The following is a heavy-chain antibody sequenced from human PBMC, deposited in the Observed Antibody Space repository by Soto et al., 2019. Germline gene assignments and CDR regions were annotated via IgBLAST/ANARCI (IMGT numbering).Heavy chain of an antibody. J-gene: IGHJ5*02. CDR1: GYSFARYG. CDR3: TRARGYFGTDDAPWLDP. V-gene: IGHV1-18*01. CDR2: ISGFNGKT. Sequence: LQSAAALRSPGASVKVSCKTSGYSFARYGVSWVRQAPGQGLEWLGWISGFNGKTEYSQSLRDRVTLTTDTSTGTADLELCRLTPYDTAIYWGTRARGYFGTDDAPWLDPWGQGTLVPVSS. D-gene: IGHD3-22*01.